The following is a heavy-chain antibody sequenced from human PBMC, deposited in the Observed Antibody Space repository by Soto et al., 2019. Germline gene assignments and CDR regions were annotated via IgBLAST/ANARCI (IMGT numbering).Heavy chain of an antibody. CDR2: IYYSGST. D-gene: IGHD3-10*01. J-gene: IGHJ6*03. Sequence: SETLSLTCTVSGGSISSSSYYWGWIRQPPGKGLEWIGSIYYSGSTYYNPSLKSRVTISVDTSKNQFSLKLSSVTAADTAVYYCARPYYGSGSRYYMDVWGKGTTVTVSS. V-gene: IGHV4-39*01. CDR3: ARPYYGSGSRYYMDV. CDR1: GGSISSSSYY.